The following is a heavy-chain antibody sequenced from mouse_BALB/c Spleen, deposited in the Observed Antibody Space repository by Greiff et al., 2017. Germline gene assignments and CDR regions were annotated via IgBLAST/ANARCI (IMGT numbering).Heavy chain of an antibody. Sequence: QVQLQQSGAELMKPGASVKISCKATGYTFSSYWIEWVKQRPGHGLEWIGEILPGSGSTNYNEKFTGKATFTADTSSNTAYMQLSSLTSEDSAVYYCARGLLRYWFAYWGQGTLVTVSA. CDR2: ILPGSGST. J-gene: IGHJ3*01. CDR3: ARGLLRYWFAY. D-gene: IGHD1-1*01. V-gene: IGHV1-9*01. CDR1: GYTFSSYW.